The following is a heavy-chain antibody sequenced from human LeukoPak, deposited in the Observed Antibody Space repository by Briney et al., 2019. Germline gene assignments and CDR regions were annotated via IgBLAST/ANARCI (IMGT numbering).Heavy chain of an antibody. Sequence: SVKVSCKASGGSFSSYAISWVRQAPGQGLEWMGGIIPIFGTANFAQKFQGRVTITADESTSTAYMELSSLRSEDTAVYYCARGESSRWSSPVSTTHFYSTMDVWGQGTTVTVSS. V-gene: IGHV1-69*01. CDR2: IIPIFGTA. D-gene: IGHD6-13*01. CDR3: ARGESSRWSSPVSTTHFYSTMDV. CDR1: GGSFSSYA. J-gene: IGHJ6*02.